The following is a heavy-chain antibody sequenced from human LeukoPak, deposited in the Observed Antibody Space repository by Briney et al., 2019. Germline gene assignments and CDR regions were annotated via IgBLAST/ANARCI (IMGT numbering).Heavy chain of an antibody. V-gene: IGHV3-30*02. CDR1: GFTFSSYS. CDR3: AKDSLADIDY. J-gene: IGHJ4*02. D-gene: IGHD3-16*01. CDR2: IRHDGSIK. Sequence: GGSLRLSCAASGFTFSSYSMNWVRQAPGKGLEWVAFIRHDGSIKNYADSVKGRSTISRDNSKNTLYLQMNSLRAEGTAVYYCAKDSLADIDYWGQGTLVTVSS.